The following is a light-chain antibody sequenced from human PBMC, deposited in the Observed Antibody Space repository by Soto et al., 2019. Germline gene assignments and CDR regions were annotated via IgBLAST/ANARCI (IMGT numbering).Light chain of an antibody. J-gene: IGLJ3*02. Sequence: QSVLTQPPSVSAAPGQKVTISCSGSGSNIGSNPVSWYQHLPRTAPRLLIYDNNKRPSGIPDRFSGSKSGTSATLGITGLQTGDEADYYCGTWDSSLSAGEFGGGTKLTVL. CDR2: DNN. CDR3: GTWDSSLSAGE. V-gene: IGLV1-51*01. CDR1: GSNIGSNP.